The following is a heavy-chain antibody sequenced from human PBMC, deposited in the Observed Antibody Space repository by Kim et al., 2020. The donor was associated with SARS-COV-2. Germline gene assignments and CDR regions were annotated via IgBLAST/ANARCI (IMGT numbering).Heavy chain of an antibody. D-gene: IGHD5-18*01. Sequence: PPLKSRVTISVDTSKNQFSLKLSSVTAADTAVYYCARDLGIYSYGPFDYWGQGTLVTVSS. CDR3: ARDLGIYSYGPFDY. J-gene: IGHJ4*02. V-gene: IGHV4-59*01.